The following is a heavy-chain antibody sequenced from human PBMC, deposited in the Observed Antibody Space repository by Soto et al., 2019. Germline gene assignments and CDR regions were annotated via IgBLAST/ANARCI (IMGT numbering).Heavy chain of an antibody. CDR2: INHSGST. Sequence: SETLSLTCAVYGGSFSGYYWSWIRQPPGKGLEWIGEINHSGSTNYNPSLKSRVTVSVDTSKNQFSLKLSSVTAADTAVYYCARVVRRWSSSTSCYYYYGMDVWGQGTTVTVS. CDR1: GGSFSGYY. V-gene: IGHV4-34*01. D-gene: IGHD2-2*01. J-gene: IGHJ6*02. CDR3: ARVVRRWSSSTSCYYYYGMDV.